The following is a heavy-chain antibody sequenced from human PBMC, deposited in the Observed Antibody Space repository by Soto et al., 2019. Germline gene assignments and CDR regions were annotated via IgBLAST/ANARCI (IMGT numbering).Heavy chain of an antibody. CDR3: ARREGVHHYGDYVYYFDY. D-gene: IGHD4-17*01. CDR1: GGTFRSYA. V-gene: IGHV1-69*01. J-gene: IGHJ4*02. Sequence: QVQLVQSGAEVKKPGSSVTVSCQASGGTFRSYAISWVRQAPGQRLAWMGGIIPIFGTANYAQKFQGRVTITADESTCTAYMELSSLRSEDTAVYYCARREGVHHYGDYVYYFDYWGQGTLVTVSS. CDR2: IIPIFGTA.